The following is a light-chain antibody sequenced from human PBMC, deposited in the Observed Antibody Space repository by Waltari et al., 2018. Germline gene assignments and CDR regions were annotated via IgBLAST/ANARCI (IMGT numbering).Light chain of an antibody. Sequence: EIVLTQSPAIVSLSPGERATLSCRASQSVSFFLAWYQQKPGQGPRLLIYGASTRATGIPARFSGSGSGTEFTLTISSLQSEDFAVYYCQQYNNWPVWTFGQGTKVEIK. V-gene: IGKV3-15*01. J-gene: IGKJ1*01. CDR3: QQYNNWPVWT. CDR2: GAS. CDR1: QSVSFF.